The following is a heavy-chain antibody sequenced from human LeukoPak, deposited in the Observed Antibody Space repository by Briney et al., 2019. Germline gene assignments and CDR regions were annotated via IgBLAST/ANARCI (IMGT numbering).Heavy chain of an antibody. CDR1: GFTFISYA. D-gene: IGHD6-19*01. Sequence: GTSLRLSCAASGFTFISYAIHWVRQAPGKGLEWVSAISSSGSTIYYADSVKGRFTISRDNAKNSLYLQMNSLRAEDTAVYYCAREGSDWNYYYYMDVWGKGTTVTISS. J-gene: IGHJ6*03. V-gene: IGHV3-48*04. CDR3: AREGSDWNYYYYMDV. CDR2: ISSSGSTI.